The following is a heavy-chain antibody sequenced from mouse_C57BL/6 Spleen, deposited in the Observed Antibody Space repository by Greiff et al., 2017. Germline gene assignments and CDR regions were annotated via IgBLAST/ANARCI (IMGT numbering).Heavy chain of an antibody. CDR1: GYTFTDYY. V-gene: IGHV1-26*01. J-gene: IGHJ2*01. CDR3: ALRGLDY. Sequence: VQLQQSGPELVKPGASVKISCKASGYTFTDYYMNWVKQSHGKSLEWIGDINPNNGGTSYNQKFKGKATLTVDKSSSTAYMELRSLTSEDSAVYYCALRGLDYWGQGTTLTVSS. CDR2: INPNNGGT.